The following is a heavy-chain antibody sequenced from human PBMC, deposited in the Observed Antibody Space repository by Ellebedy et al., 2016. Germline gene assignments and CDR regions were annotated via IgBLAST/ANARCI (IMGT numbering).Heavy chain of an antibody. CDR1: GYSITNGYY. V-gene: IGHV4-38-2*02. J-gene: IGHJ5*02. Sequence: SETLSLTCTVSGYSITNGYYWGWIRQPPGKGLERIGSIFHSGGTYDNPSLNSRVTMSVDTSKNQFSLELKSVTAADTAVYYCARGDGYNPEGWFDPWGQGTLVTVSS. CDR2: IFHSGGT. CDR3: ARGDGYNPEGWFDP. D-gene: IGHD5-24*01.